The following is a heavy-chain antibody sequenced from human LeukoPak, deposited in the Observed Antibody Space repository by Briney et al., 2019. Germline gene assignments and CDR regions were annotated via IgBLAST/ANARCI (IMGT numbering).Heavy chain of an antibody. V-gene: IGHV5-51*01. J-gene: IGHJ4*02. D-gene: IGHD3-10*01. Sequence: GESLKISCKGSGYSFTSYWIGWVRQMHGKGLEWMGIIYPGDSDTRYSPSFQGQVTISADKSISTAYLQWSSLKASDTAMYYCARPTTMVRGVISHFDYWGQGTLVTVSS. CDR2: IYPGDSDT. CDR1: GYSFTSYW. CDR3: ARPTTMVRGVISHFDY.